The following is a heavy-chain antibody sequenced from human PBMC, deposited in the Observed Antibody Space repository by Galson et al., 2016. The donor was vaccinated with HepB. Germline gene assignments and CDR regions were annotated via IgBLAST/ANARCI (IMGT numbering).Heavy chain of an antibody. D-gene: IGHD4-17*01. V-gene: IGHV1-18*01. CDR3: ARGRPDYGDYSSDSNCLDL. CDR1: GYTFISYG. J-gene: IGHJ6*02. Sequence: SVKVSCKASGYTFISYGITWVRQAPGQGLEWMGWVSAYNGNTKYAQKVQGGVTMTTDTSTRTAYMELRRLRSDDTAVYYCARGRPDYGDYSSDSNCLDLWGQGTTVTVSS. CDR2: VSAYNGNT.